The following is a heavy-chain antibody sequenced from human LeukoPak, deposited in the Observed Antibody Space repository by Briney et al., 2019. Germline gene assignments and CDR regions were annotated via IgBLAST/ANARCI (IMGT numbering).Heavy chain of an antibody. CDR2: IYYSGST. D-gene: IGHD3-10*01. V-gene: IGHV4-59*01. J-gene: IGHJ5*02. CDR1: GGSISSYY. CDR3: ARADPNASGYFYRFNWFDP. Sequence: SETLSLTCTVSGGSISSYYWNWVRQPPGKGLEWIGYIYYSGSTNYHPSLKSRVTISLDTSKFQFSLRLNSVTAADTAVYYCARADPNASGYFYRFNWFDPWGQGTLVTVSS.